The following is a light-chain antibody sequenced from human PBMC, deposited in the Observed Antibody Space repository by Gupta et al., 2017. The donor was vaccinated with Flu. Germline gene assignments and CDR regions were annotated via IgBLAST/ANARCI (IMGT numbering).Light chain of an antibody. V-gene: IGKV1-12*01. Sequence: DIQMTQSPSSMSASVGDRVTITCRASQFIDFWLGWYQQKPGQPPKLMIYDSSILRGGVPSRFNGSGSGTEFSLTITGLQSEDFATYYCQQAYSFPRTFGQGTRVEIK. CDR3: QQAYSFPRT. CDR1: QFIDFW. J-gene: IGKJ1*01. CDR2: DSS.